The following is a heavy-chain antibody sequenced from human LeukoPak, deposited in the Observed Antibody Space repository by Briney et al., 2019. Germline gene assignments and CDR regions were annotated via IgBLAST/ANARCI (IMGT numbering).Heavy chain of an antibody. CDR2: IIPIFGTA. CDR1: GGTFSSYA. J-gene: IGHJ4*02. V-gene: IGHV1-69*13. Sequence: SVKVSCKASGGTFSSYAISWVRQAPGQGLEWMGGIIPIFGTANYAQKFQGRVTITADESTSTAYMELSRLRSEDTAVYYCARAQGYYDSSGYSLFDYWGEGTLVTVS. CDR3: ARAQGYYDSSGYSLFDY. D-gene: IGHD3-22*01.